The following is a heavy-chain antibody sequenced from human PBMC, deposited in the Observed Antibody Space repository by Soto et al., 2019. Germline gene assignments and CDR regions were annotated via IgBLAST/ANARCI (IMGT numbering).Heavy chain of an antibody. CDR2: IYYSGST. D-gene: IGHD6-6*01. V-gene: IGHV4-39*01. CDR3: ASGGSSIAAQVAY. CDR1: GGSISSSSYY. J-gene: IGHJ4*02. Sequence: QLQLQESGPGLVKPSETLSLTCTVSGGSISSSSYYWGWIRQPPGKVLEWIGSIYYSGSTYYNPSLKSRVTISVDTSKNQFSLKLSSVTAADTAVYYCASGGSSIAAQVAYWGQGTLVTVSS.